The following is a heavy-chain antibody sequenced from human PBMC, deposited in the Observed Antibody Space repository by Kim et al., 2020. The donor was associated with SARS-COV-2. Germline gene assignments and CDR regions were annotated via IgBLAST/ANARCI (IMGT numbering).Heavy chain of an antibody. CDR1: GFSFTTNG. CDR3: ATTSRYVMVPASNWFDA. D-gene: IGHD2-8*01. Sequence: ASVKVSCKTSGFSFTTNGISWVRQAPGQGLEWLGWISGYNAETTYAQNFQGRVSMTTDTSTSTAYMELRTLRSDDTAVYYCATTSRYVMVPASNWFDAWCQGTLVTVSS. V-gene: IGHV1-18*01. J-gene: IGHJ5*02. CDR2: ISGYNAET.